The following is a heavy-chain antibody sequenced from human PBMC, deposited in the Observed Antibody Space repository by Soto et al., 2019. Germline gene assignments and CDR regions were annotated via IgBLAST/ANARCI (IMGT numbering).Heavy chain of an antibody. V-gene: IGHV3-33*01. CDR3: AREAAEQQLAYYFDY. CDR1: GFTFSSYG. J-gene: IGHJ4*02. D-gene: IGHD6-13*01. CDR2: IWYDGSNK. Sequence: GGSLRLSCAASGFTFSSYGMHWVRQAPGKGLEWVAVIWYDGSNKYYADSVKGRFTISRDNSKNTLYLQMNSLRAEDTAVYYCAREAAEQQLAYYFDYWGQGTLVTVSS.